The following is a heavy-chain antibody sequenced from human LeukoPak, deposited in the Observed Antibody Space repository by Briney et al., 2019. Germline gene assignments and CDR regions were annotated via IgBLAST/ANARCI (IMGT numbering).Heavy chain of an antibody. CDR3: ARDSGTTGEVKFDP. Sequence: SETLSLTCTVSGGSISSYYYSWIRQPAGKGLEWIGRIYTSGRTNYNPSLKSRLTMSIDTSKNQFSLKLSFVTAADTAVYYCARDSGTTGEVKFDPWGQGTLVTVSS. CDR1: GGSISSYY. D-gene: IGHD4-17*01. J-gene: IGHJ5*02. V-gene: IGHV4-4*07. CDR2: IYTSGRT.